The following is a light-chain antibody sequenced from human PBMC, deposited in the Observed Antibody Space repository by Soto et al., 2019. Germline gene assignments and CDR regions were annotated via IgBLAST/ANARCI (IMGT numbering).Light chain of an antibody. J-gene: IGKJ1*01. V-gene: IGKV1-39*01. CDR1: QGIDTS. CDR3: QQTYSSPQWT. CDR2: AAV. Sequence: ILLTQSPSSLSASVGDRVTITCRASQGIDTSLAWYQQKPGKPPKLLIYAAVSLQSGIPSRFSAYGSGTDFTLTISSLQPEDFATYYCQQTYSSPQWTFGQGTKV.